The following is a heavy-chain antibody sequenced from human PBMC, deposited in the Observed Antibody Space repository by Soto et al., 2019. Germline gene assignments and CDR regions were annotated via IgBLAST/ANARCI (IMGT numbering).Heavy chain of an antibody. V-gene: IGHV3-15*07. CDR3: ARDSYITIITDRFDY. CDR2: IKSKIDGGTT. Sequence: GGSLGLSCAASGLTIRNAWINWVRQAPGKGLEWVGRIKSKIDGGTTDFAAPVKGRFAISRDDSKNMVYLERNSLKTEDTGVYYFARDSYITIITDRFDYWGHGTLVTVSS. D-gene: IGHD3-3*01. CDR1: GLTIRNAW. J-gene: IGHJ5*01.